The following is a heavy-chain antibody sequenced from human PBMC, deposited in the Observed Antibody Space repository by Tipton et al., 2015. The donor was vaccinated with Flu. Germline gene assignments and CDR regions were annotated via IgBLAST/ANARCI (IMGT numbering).Heavy chain of an antibody. D-gene: IGHD3-22*01. Sequence: GLVKPSETLSLTCSVSGDSISSGTYYWSWIRQPAGKGLEWIGRIYSSGSTNYNPSLKSRVTISVDMSKNQFSLKLTSVTVADTAVYYCARVVTYHYDSSGYYLGWFDPWGQGTLVTVSS. CDR1: GDSISSGTYY. J-gene: IGHJ5*02. V-gene: IGHV4-61*02. CDR3: ARVVTYHYDSSGYYLGWFDP. CDR2: IYSSGST.